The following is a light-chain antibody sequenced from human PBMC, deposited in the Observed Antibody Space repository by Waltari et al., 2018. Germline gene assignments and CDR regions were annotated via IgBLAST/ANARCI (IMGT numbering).Light chain of an antibody. V-gene: IGKV1-5*03. Sequence: TQSPGTLSLSPGERATLSCRASQSISSWLAWYQQKPGKAPKLLIYKAYSLESGDPSRFSGSGSGTEFTLTISSLQPDDFATYYCQQYNNYPFTFGPGTKVDIK. CDR1: QSISSW. CDR3: QQYNNYPFT. CDR2: KAY. J-gene: IGKJ3*01.